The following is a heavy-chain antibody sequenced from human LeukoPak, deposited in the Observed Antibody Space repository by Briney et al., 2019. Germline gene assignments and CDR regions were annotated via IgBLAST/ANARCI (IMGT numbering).Heavy chain of an antibody. D-gene: IGHD6-19*01. Sequence: GSLRLSCAASGFTFSSYWMSWVRQAPGKGREWVANIKQDGSEKYYLDSVKGRFTISRDNAKNSLYLQMSSLRAEDTAVYYCARRGIISGWYWAYYFDYWGQGTLVTVSS. CDR3: ARRGIISGWYWAYYFDY. CDR2: IKQDGSEK. V-gene: IGHV3-7*01. J-gene: IGHJ4*02. CDR1: GFTFSSYW.